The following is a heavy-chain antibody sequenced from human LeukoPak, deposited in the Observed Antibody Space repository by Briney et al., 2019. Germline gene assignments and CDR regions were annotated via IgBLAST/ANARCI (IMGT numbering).Heavy chain of an antibody. Sequence: SQTLSLTCTVSGGSISSGDYYWSWIRQPPGKGLEWIGYIYYSGSTYYNPSLKSRVTISLDTSQNQFSLKLSSVTAADTAVYYCANLYCSRTSCYFLDPWGQGTLVIVSS. J-gene: IGHJ5*02. CDR1: GGSISSGDYY. CDR3: ANLYCSRTSCYFLDP. CDR2: IYYSGST. V-gene: IGHV4-30-4*01. D-gene: IGHD2-2*01.